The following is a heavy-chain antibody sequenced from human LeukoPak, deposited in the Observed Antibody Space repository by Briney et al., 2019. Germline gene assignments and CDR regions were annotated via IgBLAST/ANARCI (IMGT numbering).Heavy chain of an antibody. CDR1: GGTFSSYA. J-gene: IGHJ3*02. Sequence: SVKVSCKASGGTFSSYAISWVRQAPGQGLEWMGGIIPIFGTANYAQKFQGRVTITTDESTSTAYMELSSLRSEDTAVYYCAREVGATINDAFDIWGQGTMVTVSS. CDR3: AREVGATINDAFDI. D-gene: IGHD1-26*01. V-gene: IGHV1-69*05. CDR2: IIPIFGTA.